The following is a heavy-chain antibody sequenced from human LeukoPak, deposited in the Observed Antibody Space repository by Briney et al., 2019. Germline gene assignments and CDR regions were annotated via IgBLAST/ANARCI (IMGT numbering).Heavy chain of an antibody. Sequence: GGSLRLSCAASGFTFSSYAMSWVRHGPEKGLEWVSAISGSGGSTYYADSVKGRFTISRDNSKNTLYLQMNSLRAEDTAVYCCANPGTRQWLATHTFDYWGQGTLVTVSS. D-gene: IGHD6-19*01. V-gene: IGHV3-23*01. J-gene: IGHJ4*02. CDR2: ISGSGGST. CDR3: ANPGTRQWLATHTFDY. CDR1: GFTFSSYA.